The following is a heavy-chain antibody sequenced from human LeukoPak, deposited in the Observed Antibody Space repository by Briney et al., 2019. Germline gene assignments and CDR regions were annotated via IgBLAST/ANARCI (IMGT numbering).Heavy chain of an antibody. D-gene: IGHD6-6*01. CDR3: ARDFSSSSTVYYYYYMDV. J-gene: IGHJ6*03. Sequence: SSETLSLTCAVYGGSFRGYYWSWIRQPPGKGLEWIGEINHSGSTNYNPSLKSRVTISVDTSKNQFSLKLSSVTAADTAIYYCARDFSSSSTVYYYYYMDVWGKGTTVTVSS. CDR2: INHSGST. V-gene: IGHV4-34*01. CDR1: GGSFRGYY.